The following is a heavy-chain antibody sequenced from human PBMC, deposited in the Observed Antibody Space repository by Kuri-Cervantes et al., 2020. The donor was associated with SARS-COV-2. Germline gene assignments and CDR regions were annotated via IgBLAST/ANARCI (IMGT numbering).Heavy chain of an antibody. V-gene: IGHV3-7*01. CDR3: ARDRRYYDFWSGYGNTGDLYYYYYYMDV. CDR1: GFTFSSYW. CDR2: IKQDGSEK. D-gene: IGHD3-3*01. Sequence: GESLKISCAASGFTFSSYWMSWVRQAPGKGLEWVANIKQDGSEKYYVDSVKGRFTISRDNAKNSLYLQMNSLRAEDTAVYYCARDRRYYDFWSGYGNTGDLYYYYYYMDVWGKGTTVTVS. J-gene: IGHJ6*03.